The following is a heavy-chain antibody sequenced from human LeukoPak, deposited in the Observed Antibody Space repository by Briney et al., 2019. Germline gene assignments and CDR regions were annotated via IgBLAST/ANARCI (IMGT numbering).Heavy chain of an antibody. Sequence: SETLSLTCTVSGGSISSSSYYWGWIRQPPGKGLEWIGSIYYSGSTYYNPSLKSRVTISVDTSKNQFSLKLSSVTAADTAVYYCARKVVTAIPGYYGMDVWGQGTTVTVSS. CDR2: IYYSGST. CDR1: GGSISSSSYY. D-gene: IGHD2-21*02. J-gene: IGHJ6*02. V-gene: IGHV4-39*01. CDR3: ARKVVTAIPGYYGMDV.